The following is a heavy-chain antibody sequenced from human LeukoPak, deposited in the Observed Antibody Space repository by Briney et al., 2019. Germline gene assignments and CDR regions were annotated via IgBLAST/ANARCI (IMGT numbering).Heavy chain of an antibody. V-gene: IGHV4-39*07. Sequence: SETLSLTCTVSGGSISSSGYYWGWIRQPPGKGLEWIGSIYYSGSTYYNPSLKSRVTISLDTSKNQFSLKLSSVTAADTAVYYCARGKYSYAYFGAYYFDYWGQGTLVTVSS. CDR3: ARGKYSYAYFGAYYFDY. CDR2: IYYSGST. D-gene: IGHD5-18*01. CDR1: GGSISSSGYY. J-gene: IGHJ4*02.